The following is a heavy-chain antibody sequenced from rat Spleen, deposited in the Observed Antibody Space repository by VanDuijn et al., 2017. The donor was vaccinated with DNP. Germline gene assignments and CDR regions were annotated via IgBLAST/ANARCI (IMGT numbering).Heavy chain of an antibody. Sequence: EVQLVESGGGLVQPGRSMKLSCATSGLTFSHSDLAWVRQVPTKGLEWVATINLDGSRTYCRDSVKGRFTVSRDNGKNTLFLQMDNLRSEDTATYYCATLGGIIYDFWGQGVLVTVSS. CDR2: INLDGSRT. J-gene: IGHJ2*01. CDR3: ATLGGIIYDF. D-gene: IGHD1-11*01. V-gene: IGHV5S10*01. CDR1: GLTFSHSD.